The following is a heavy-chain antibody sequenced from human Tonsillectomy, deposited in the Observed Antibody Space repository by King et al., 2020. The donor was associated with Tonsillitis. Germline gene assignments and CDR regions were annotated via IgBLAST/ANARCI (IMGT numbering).Heavy chain of an antibody. CDR2: INLNGGST. J-gene: IGHJ4*02. Sequence: VQLVESGGGVVRPGGSLRLSCAASEFTFDDYGMSWVRQAPGKGLEWVSGINLNGGSTGYADSVKGRFTISSDNAKNSLYLQMNSLRAEDTALYFCARQQRSGILHPLDYWGQGTLVTVSS. CDR3: ARQQRSGILHPLDY. D-gene: IGHD1-26*01. CDR1: EFTFDDYG. V-gene: IGHV3-20*04.